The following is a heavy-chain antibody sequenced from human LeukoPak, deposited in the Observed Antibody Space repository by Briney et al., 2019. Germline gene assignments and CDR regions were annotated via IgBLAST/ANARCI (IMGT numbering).Heavy chain of an antibody. Sequence: SETLSLTCTVSGYSISSGYHWGWIRQPPGKGLEWIGSIYHSAITHYNPSLKSRVTMSVDTSKNQFSLKLSSVTAADTAVYYCARVWSVGTSPYYFEYSGQGTLATVSS. J-gene: IGHJ4*02. CDR1: GYSISSGYH. CDR3: ARVWSVGTSPYYFEY. D-gene: IGHD4-23*01. V-gene: IGHV4-38-2*02. CDR2: IYHSAIT.